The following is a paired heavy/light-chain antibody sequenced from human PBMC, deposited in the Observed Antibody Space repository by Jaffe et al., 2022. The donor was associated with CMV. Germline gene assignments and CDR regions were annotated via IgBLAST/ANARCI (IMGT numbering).Light chain of an antibody. V-gene: IGKV1-5*03. Sequence: DIQMTQSPSTLSASVGDRVTITCRASQSIATWLAWYQQKPGKAPKLLIYKASSLESGVPSRFSGSGSGTEFTLTISSLQPDDLATYHCQQYNSHPLTFGGGTKVEIK. CDR2: KAS. J-gene: IGKJ4*01. CDR1: QSIATW. CDR3: QQYNSHPLT.
Heavy chain of an antibody. J-gene: IGHJ4*01. D-gene: IGHD6-25*01. CDR2: IYPGDSDT. V-gene: IGHV5-51*01. CDR1: GYSFTSSW. Sequence: EVQLVQSGAEVKKPGQSLRISCKGSGYSFTSSWIGWVRQTPGKGLEWMGTIYPGDSDTRYSPSFQGQVTFSADKSINIAYLQWSSLKASDTAMYYCARRGSDSEFFDYWGHGTLVTVSS. CDR3: ARRGSDSEFFDY.